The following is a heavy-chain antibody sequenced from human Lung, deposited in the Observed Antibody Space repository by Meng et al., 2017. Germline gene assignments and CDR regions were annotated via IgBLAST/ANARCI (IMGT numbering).Heavy chain of an antibody. Sequence: LREGGGRLLNPSRTLALPCVVCGGSLSDYYWSWSRQPSGKGLEWIGEINHSGSTNYNPSLESRATISVDTSQNNLSLKLSSVTAADSAVYYCARGPTTMAHDFDYWGQGTLVTVSS. CDR1: GGSLSDYY. CDR3: ARGPTTMAHDFDY. V-gene: IGHV4-34*01. D-gene: IGHD4-11*01. J-gene: IGHJ4*02. CDR2: INHSGST.